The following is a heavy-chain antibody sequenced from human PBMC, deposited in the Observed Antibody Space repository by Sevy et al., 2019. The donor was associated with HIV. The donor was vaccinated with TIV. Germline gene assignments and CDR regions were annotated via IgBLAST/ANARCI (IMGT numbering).Heavy chain of an antibody. CDR3: ARGPRELRAESTTNLDY. D-gene: IGHD1-26*01. CDR2: IKQDGSEK. CDR1: GFTFSSYW. J-gene: IGHJ4*02. V-gene: IGHV3-7*01. Sequence: GGSLRLSCAASGFTFSSYWMSWVRQAPGKGLEWVANIKQDGSEKYYVDSVKGRFTISRDNAKNSLYLQMNSLRAEDTAVYYCARGPRELRAESTTNLDYWGQGTLVTVSS.